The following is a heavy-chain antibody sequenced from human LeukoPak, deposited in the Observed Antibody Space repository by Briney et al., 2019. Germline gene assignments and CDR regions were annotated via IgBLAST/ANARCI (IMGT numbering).Heavy chain of an antibody. J-gene: IGHJ4*02. CDR3: ERNHESDGYPTSDY. D-gene: IGHD3-22*01. CDR1: GFTFSSYI. V-gene: IGHV3-23*01. Sequence: PGGSLRLSCAASGFTFSSYIMSWVRQAPGKGLEWIGKINRKAEATFYADSMKGRFTISRDAWKNTPYLQMNSLRADGRALYFCERNHESDGYPTSDYWDQGTLVTVSS. CDR2: INRKAEAT.